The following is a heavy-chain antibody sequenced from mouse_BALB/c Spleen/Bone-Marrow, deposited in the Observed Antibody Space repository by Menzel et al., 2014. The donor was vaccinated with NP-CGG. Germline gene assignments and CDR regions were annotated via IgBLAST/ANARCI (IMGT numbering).Heavy chain of an antibody. D-gene: IGHD2-10*02. CDR3: ARMGVWG. Sequence: QVQLQQSGAELAKPGASVKMSCKASGYTFTSYWMHWVKQRPGQGLEWIGYINPSTGYTEYNQKFKDKATLTAEKSSSTAYMQLSSLTSEDSAVYYCARMGVWGWGQGTSVTVSS. CDR1: GYTFTSYW. V-gene: IGHV1-7*01. J-gene: IGHJ4*01. CDR2: INPSTGYT.